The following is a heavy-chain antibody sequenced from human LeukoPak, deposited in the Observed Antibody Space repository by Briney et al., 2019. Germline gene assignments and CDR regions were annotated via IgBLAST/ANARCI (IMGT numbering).Heavy chain of an antibody. V-gene: IGHV3-7*01. CDR2: IKQDGSEK. J-gene: IGHJ4*02. CDR3: ARTLPYFYGSGSYPYYFDY. Sequence: GGSLRLSCAASGFTLSSYWMRWVRQAPGKGLEGVANIKQDGSEKYYVDSVKGRFNISRDNAKNWLYLQMNSLRAEDTAVYYCARTLPYFYGSGSYPYYFDYWGQGTLVTVPS. D-gene: IGHD3-10*01. CDR1: GFTLSSYW.